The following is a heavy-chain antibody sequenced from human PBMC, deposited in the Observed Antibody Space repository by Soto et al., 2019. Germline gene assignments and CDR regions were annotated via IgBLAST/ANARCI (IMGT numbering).Heavy chain of an antibody. CDR1: GGTFSSYA. D-gene: IGHD5-18*01. CDR2: IIPIFGTA. Sequence: SVKVSCKASGGTFSSYAISWVRQAPGQGLEWMGGIIPIFGTANYAQKFQGRVTITADKSTSTAYMELRSLRSDDTAVYYCARDVDTAMVLSFIRTLYSFDYWGQGALVTVSS. J-gene: IGHJ4*02. CDR3: ARDVDTAMVLSFIRTLYSFDY. V-gene: IGHV1-69*06.